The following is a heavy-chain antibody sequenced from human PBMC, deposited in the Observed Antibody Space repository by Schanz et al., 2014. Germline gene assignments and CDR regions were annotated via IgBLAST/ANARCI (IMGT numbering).Heavy chain of an antibody. CDR1: GYPFTNYY. V-gene: IGHV1-46*01. J-gene: IGHJ4*03. CDR3: ARGSLAGYVALLMAANDY. Sequence: QVHLEQSGPEVKKPGASVKLSCRASGYPFTNYYIHWVRQAPGQGLEWMGIVNPGGGSTSVAQRFQTRVALTRDTSTGTAYLGLTRLRFEDAAVYYCARGSLAGYVALLMAANDYWGHGTLLTVSS. CDR2: VNPGGGST. D-gene: IGHD2-15*01.